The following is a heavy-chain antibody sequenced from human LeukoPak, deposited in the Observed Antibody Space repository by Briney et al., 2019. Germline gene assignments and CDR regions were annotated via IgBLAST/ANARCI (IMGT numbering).Heavy chain of an antibody. CDR1: GFTFSKYA. D-gene: IGHD6-19*01. V-gene: IGHV3-23*01. Sequence: GGSLRLSCTVYGFTFSKYAMNWVRQGPGKGLEWVSGIGASGGTTYYADSVQERFTISRDNSKNTLSLQVNSLRAEDTGVYFCAKDLEAVAGTIVNDYWGQGTLVTVSS. CDR3: AKDLEAVAGTIVNDY. J-gene: IGHJ4*02. CDR2: IGASGGTT.